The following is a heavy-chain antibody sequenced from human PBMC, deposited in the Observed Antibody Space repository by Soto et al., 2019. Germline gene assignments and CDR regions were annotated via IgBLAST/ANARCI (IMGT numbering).Heavy chain of an antibody. CDR2: IYYSGST. CDR3: ARVLFGRGNWFDP. J-gene: IGHJ5*02. V-gene: IGHV4-59*01. D-gene: IGHD3-3*01. Sequence: SATLSLTCTVFGGSISSYYWSWIRQPPGKGLEWIGYIYYSGSTNYNPSLKSRVTISVDTSKNQFSLKLSSVTAADTAVYYCARVLFGRGNWFDPWGQGTLVTVSS. CDR1: GGSISSYY.